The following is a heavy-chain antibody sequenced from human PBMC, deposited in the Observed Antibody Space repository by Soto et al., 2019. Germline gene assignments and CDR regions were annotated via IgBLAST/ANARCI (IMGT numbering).Heavy chain of an antibody. D-gene: IGHD3-10*01. CDR3: AKDASGLAPLNFDY. J-gene: IGHJ4*02. Sequence: GGSLRLSCAASGFTFSDYAMTWVRQAPGKGLEWVSVIGCSGSSTYYADSVKGRFTISRDNSKNTLYLQMNSLRAEDTAVYYCAKDASGLAPLNFDYWGQGTLVPVSS. CDR1: GFTFSDYA. CDR2: IGCSGSST. V-gene: IGHV3-23*01.